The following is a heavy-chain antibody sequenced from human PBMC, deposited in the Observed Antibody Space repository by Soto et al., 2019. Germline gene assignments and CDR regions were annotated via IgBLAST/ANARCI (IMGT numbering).Heavy chain of an antibody. CDR3: ARSLGYYDSSGYYRY. Sequence: QEQLQQWGAGLLKPSETLSLTCAVYGGSFSGYYWSWIRQPPGKGLEWIGEINHSGITNYNPSLKSRVTISVDTSKNQFSLKLSSVTAADTAVYYCARSLGYYDSSGYYRYWGQGTLVTVSS. CDR1: GGSFSGYY. J-gene: IGHJ4*02. D-gene: IGHD3-22*01. V-gene: IGHV4-34*01. CDR2: INHSGIT.